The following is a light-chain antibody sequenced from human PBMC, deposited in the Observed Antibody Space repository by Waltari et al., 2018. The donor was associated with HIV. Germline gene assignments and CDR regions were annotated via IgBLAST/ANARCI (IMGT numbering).Light chain of an antibody. CDR1: HSNIGAGYG. J-gene: IGLJ3*02. V-gene: IGLV1-40*01. Sequence: QSVLTHPPSLSGAPGPTVTISRTESHSNIGAGYGVHWYQQLPGIAPKLLIYGNTNRPSGVPDRFSASKSGTSASLAITGLQAEDEGTYYCQSYDNSLSGHWGFGGGTKLTVL. CDR2: GNT. CDR3: QSYDNSLSGHWG.